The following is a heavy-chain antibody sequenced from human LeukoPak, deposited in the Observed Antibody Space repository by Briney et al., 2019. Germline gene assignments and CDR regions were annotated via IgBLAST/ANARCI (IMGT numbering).Heavy chain of an antibody. V-gene: IGHV1-2*02. CDR1: GYTFTGYY. D-gene: IGHD6-13*01. CDR3: ARAGWDREVSSSCDY. J-gene: IGHJ4*02. Sequence: GASVKVSCKASGYTFTGYYMHWVRQAPGQKLEWMGWTHPNSGGTNYAQKFQGRVTMTRDTSISTAYMELSRLRSDDTAVYYCARAGWDREVSSSCDYWGQGTLVTVSS. CDR2: THPNSGGT.